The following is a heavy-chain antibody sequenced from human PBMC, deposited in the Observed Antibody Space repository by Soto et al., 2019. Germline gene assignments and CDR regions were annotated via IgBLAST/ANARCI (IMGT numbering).Heavy chain of an antibody. Sequence: PSETLSLTCTVSGGSISSYYWSWIRQPPGKGLEWIGYIYYSGSTNYNPSLKSRVTISVDTSKNQFSLKLSSVTAADTAVYYCARDEAGDFERWGQGTRVSLSS. D-gene: IGHD3-10*01. CDR3: ARDEAGDFER. CDR2: IYYSGST. CDR1: GGSISSYY. V-gene: IGHV4-59*01. J-gene: IGHJ5*02.